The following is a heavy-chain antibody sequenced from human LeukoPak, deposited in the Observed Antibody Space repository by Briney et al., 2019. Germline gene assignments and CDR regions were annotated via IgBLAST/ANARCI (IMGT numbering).Heavy chain of an antibody. CDR3: ARGLGYCSGGSCYSGH. V-gene: IGHV1-8*01. Sequence: ASVKVSCKASGYTFTSYDINWVRQATGQGLEWMGWMNPNSGNTGYAQKFQGRVTMTRNTSISTAYMELSSLRSEDTAVYYCARGLGYCSGGSCYSGHWGQGTLVTVPS. D-gene: IGHD2-15*01. J-gene: IGHJ4*02. CDR1: GYTFTSYD. CDR2: MNPNSGNT.